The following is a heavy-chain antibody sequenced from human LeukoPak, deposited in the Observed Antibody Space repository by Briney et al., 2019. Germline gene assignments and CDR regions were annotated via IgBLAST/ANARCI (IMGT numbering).Heavy chain of an antibody. V-gene: IGHV4-34*01. Sequence: PSETLSLTCAVYGGSFSGYYWSWIRQPPGKGLEWIGEINHSGSTNYNPSLRSRVAILVDTSKNQFSLKLSSVTAADTAVYYCARARAGDHFDYWGQGTLVTVSS. D-gene: IGHD3-16*01. J-gene: IGHJ4*02. CDR2: INHSGST. CDR3: ARARAGDHFDY. CDR1: GGSFSGYY.